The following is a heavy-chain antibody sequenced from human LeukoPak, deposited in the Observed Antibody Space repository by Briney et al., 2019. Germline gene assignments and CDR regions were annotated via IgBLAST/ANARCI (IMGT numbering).Heavy chain of an antibody. CDR2: IKSKTDGGTT. J-gene: IGHJ4*02. V-gene: IGHV3-15*01. CDR3: TTDPADGFGESHSVDY. CDR1: GFTFSSYS. Sequence: PGGTLRLSCAASGFTFSSYSMHWVRQAPGKGLEWVGRIKSKTDGGTTDYAAPVKGRFCISRDDSKNPLYLQMNSLKTEDAAVYYCTTDPADGFGESHSVDYWGQGTLVTVSS. D-gene: IGHD3-10*01.